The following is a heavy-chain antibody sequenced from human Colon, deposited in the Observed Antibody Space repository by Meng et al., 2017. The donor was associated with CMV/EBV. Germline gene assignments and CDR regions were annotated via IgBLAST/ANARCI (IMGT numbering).Heavy chain of an antibody. CDR3: TRGHSGVDIYAFDI. Sequence: GGSLRLSCTGSAFIFSDYYIDWVRQVPGKGLEWVSRTANKADGYLTEYATSVKGRFTFSRDDSKNSLFLQMNSLKSDDTALYYCTRGHSGVDIYAFDIWGQGTMVTVSS. CDR2: TANKADGYLT. J-gene: IGHJ3*02. CDR1: AFIFSDYY. V-gene: IGHV3-72*01. D-gene: IGHD1-26*01.